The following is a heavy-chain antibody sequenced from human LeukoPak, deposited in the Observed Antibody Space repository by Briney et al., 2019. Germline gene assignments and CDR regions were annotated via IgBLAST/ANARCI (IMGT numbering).Heavy chain of an antibody. Sequence: GGSLRLSCGASGFRLGSYSMDWVRQAPGKGLEWVSHINSGSYTIYYADSVKGRFTISRDNAGNSLYLQMNSLRDEDTAVYYCARVLLERPGIDSFDMWGQGTMVTVSS. CDR3: ARVLLERPGIDSFDM. J-gene: IGHJ3*02. CDR2: INSGSYTI. V-gene: IGHV3-48*02. D-gene: IGHD1-1*01. CDR1: GFRLGSYS.